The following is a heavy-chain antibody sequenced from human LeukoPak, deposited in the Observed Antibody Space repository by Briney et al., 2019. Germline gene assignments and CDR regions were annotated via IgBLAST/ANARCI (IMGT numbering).Heavy chain of an antibody. CDR1: GGSISSSSYY. J-gene: IGHJ4*02. Sequence: SETLSLTCTVPGGSISSSSYYWGWIRQPPGKGLEWLGCIYYSGSTYYNPSLKSRVTISVDTSKNQFSLKLSSVTAADTAVYYCARGGSGYYYFDYWGQGTLVTVSS. CDR2: IYYSGST. V-gene: IGHV4-39*07. CDR3: ARGGSGYYYFDY. D-gene: IGHD3-22*01.